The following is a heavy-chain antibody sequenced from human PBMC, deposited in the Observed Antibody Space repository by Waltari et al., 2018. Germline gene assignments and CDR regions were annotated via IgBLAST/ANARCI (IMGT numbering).Heavy chain of an antibody. J-gene: IGHJ4*02. CDR3: LRHVNARHKFDY. V-gene: IGHV4-59*08. CDR2: VYYSGRT. Sequence: RVPQGKVLELIGYVYYSGRTNYLPSLNSRVTISVDTSKNQFSLMLSSVTAADTSVYYCLRHVNARHKFDYLGQGTLVTVSS. D-gene: IGHD2-8*01.